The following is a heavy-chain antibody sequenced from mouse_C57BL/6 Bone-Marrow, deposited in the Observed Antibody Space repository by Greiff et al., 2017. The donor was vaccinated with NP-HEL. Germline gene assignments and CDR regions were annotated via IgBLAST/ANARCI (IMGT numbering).Heavy chain of an antibody. CDR2: ISGGGGNS. CDR1: GFTFSSYT. V-gene: IGHV5-9*01. CDR3: ARGLAMDY. J-gene: IGHJ4*01. Sequence: DVKLVESGGGLVKPGGSLKLSCAASGFTFSSYTMSWVRQTPEKRLEWVATISGGGGNSYYPDSVKGRFTISRDNAKNTLYLQMSSLRSEDTALYYCARGLAMDYWGQGTSVTVSS.